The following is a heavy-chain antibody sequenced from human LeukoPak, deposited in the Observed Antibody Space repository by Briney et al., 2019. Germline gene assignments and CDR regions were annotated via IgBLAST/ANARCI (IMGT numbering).Heavy chain of an antibody. CDR1: GFXFSSYG. J-gene: IGHJ6*02. V-gene: IGHV3-30*18. CDR2: ISYDGSNK. D-gene: IGHD3-10*01. Sequence: PGRSLRLSCAASGFXFSSYGMHWVRQAPGKGLEWVAVISYDGSNKYYADSVKGRFTISRDNSKNTLYLQMNSLRAEDTAVYYCAKDPRRFYYYYGMDVWGQGTTVTVSS. CDR3: AKDPRRFYYYYGMDV.